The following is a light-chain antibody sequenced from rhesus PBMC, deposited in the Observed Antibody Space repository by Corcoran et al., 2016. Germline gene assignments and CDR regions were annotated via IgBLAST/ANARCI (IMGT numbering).Light chain of an antibody. V-gene: IGKV1-18*01. CDR2: AAS. J-gene: IGKJ4*01. CDR3: QQCYNTPLA. Sequence: DIQMTQPPSFLSASVGDKVTISWRASQGISSWLAWYQQKPGKAPQLLIYAASSLQSGVPSKCSGIGSGTYYTLTFSRLPPEDFSTYYYQQCYNTPLAFGVGTKVELK. CDR1: QGISSW.